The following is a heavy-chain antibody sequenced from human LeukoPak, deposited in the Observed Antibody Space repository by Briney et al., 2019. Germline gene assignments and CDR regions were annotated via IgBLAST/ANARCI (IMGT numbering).Heavy chain of an antibody. J-gene: IGHJ6*02. D-gene: IGHD6-13*01. CDR1: GFTFVNYV. CDR2: ITGSGGNT. V-gene: IGHV3-23*01. Sequence: GGSLRLSCAASGFTFVNYVMHWVRQAPGKGLEWVSVITGSGGNTYYADSVKGRFTIYKDNSKNTVYLQMSSLRVDDTAVYYCAKAASSSWPSYYYGMDVWGQGTTVTVSS. CDR3: AKAASSSWPSYYYGMDV.